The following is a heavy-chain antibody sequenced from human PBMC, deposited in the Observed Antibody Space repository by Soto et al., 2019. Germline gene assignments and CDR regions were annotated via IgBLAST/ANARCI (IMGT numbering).Heavy chain of an antibody. CDR3: GRLMVRGVMWVDD. CDR1: GFTFSSYS. J-gene: IGHJ4*02. D-gene: IGHD3-10*01. Sequence: PGGSLRLSCAASGFTFSSYSMRWVRQAPGKGLEWVANIKQVGSEKYYVDSVKGRFTISRDNAKNSLYLQMNSLRAEDTAVYYCGRLMVRGVMWVDDWGQGTLVTV. V-gene: IGHV3-7*05. CDR2: IKQVGSEK.